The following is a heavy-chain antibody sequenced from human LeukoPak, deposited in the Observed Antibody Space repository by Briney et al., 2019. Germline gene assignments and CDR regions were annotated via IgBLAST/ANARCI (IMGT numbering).Heavy chain of an antibody. J-gene: IGHJ3*02. Sequence: EASVKVSCKASGYTFTSYGISWVRRAPGQGLEWMGWISAYNGNTNYAQKLQGRVTMTTDTSTSTAYMELRSLRSDDTAVYYCARVAVGAHDAFDIWGQGTMVTVSS. CDR2: ISAYNGNT. D-gene: IGHD1-26*01. V-gene: IGHV1-18*01. CDR1: GYTFTSYG. CDR3: ARVAVGAHDAFDI.